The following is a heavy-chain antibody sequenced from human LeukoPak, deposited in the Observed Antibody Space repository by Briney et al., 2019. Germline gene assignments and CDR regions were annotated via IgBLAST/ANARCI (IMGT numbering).Heavy chain of an antibody. CDR2: INPDDGT. Sequence: SETLSLACTVSGGSISSYYWSWIRQPAGKGLEWIGEINPDDGTKYNPSLMSRVTISVDTSKNQFSLKLTSVTAADTAVYYCASLTLTYNPLDFWGQGTLVTVSS. J-gene: IGHJ4*02. CDR1: GGSISSYY. D-gene: IGHD1-1*01. V-gene: IGHV4-4*07. CDR3: ASLTLTYNPLDF.